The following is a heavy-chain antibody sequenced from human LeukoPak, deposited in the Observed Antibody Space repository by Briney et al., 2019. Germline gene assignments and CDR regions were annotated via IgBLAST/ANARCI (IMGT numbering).Heavy chain of an antibody. CDR2: IIPILGIA. CDR1: GGTFSSYA. J-gene: IGHJ4*02. CDR3: ATSAPRLTSYGSAHY. V-gene: IGHV1-69*04. D-gene: IGHD3-10*01. Sequence: GSSVKVSCKASGGTFSSYAISWVRQAPGQGLEWMGRIIPILGIANYAQKFQGRVTITADKSTSTAYMELSSLRSEDTAVYYCATSAPRLTSYGSAHYWGQGTLVTVSS.